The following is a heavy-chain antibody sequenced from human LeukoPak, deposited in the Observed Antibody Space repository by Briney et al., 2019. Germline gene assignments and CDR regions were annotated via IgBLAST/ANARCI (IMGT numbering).Heavy chain of an antibody. J-gene: IGHJ3*02. V-gene: IGHV4-39*02. D-gene: IGHD2-15*01. Sequence: PSQTLSLTCTVSGGSISSSSYYWGWIRQPPGKGLEWIGNIYYSGSTYYNPSLKSRVTISVDTPKNHFSLKLTSVTAADTGLYYCAREAEDIVVVVAATRFVGAFDIWGQGTMVTVSS. CDR2: IYYSGST. CDR3: AREAEDIVVVVAATRFVGAFDI. CDR1: GGSISSSSYY.